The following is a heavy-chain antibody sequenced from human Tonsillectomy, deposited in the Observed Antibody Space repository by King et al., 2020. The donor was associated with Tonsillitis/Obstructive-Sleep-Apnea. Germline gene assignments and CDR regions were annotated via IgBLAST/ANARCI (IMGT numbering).Heavy chain of an antibody. J-gene: IGHJ4*02. V-gene: IGHV1-18*01. Sequence: QLVQYGAAVKKTGASVKVSCKASGYTFTNFGISWVRQAPGQGLEWMGWISAYNGNTNYAQKLQGRVTMTTDTSTSTAYMELRSLRSDYTAVYYCARACSPIAAPPQYFDYWGQGTLVTVSS. CDR1: GYTFTNFG. D-gene: IGHD6-6*01. CDR2: ISAYNGNT. CDR3: ARACSPIAAPPQYFDY.